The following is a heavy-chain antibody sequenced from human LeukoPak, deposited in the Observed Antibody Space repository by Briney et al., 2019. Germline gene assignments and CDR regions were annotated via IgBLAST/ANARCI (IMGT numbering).Heavy chain of an antibody. CDR1: GFTFSTYW. V-gene: IGHV3-74*01. CDR2: INSDGSST. D-gene: IGHD1-26*01. Sequence: GGSLRLSCAASGFTFSTYWMHWVRRAPGKGLVWVSRINSDGSSTSYADSVKGRFTISRDNAKNTLYLQMNSLRADDTAVYYCARENSGSRYAFDIWGQGTMVTVSS. J-gene: IGHJ3*02. CDR3: ARENSGSRYAFDI.